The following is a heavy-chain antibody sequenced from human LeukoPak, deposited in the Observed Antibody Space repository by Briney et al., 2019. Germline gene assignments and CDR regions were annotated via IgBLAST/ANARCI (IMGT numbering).Heavy chain of an antibody. V-gene: IGHV4-59*01. D-gene: IGHD3/OR15-3a*01. Sequence: SETLSLTCTVSGGSIRTYYWSWIRQPPGKGLEWIGCISHSGSTDYNPSLKSRLTMSVDTSKNQFSLKLTSVTAADTAMYYCARGLGPRDYYYYGLDVWGPGTTVTVSS. CDR3: ARGLGPRDYYYYGLDV. CDR2: ISHSGST. J-gene: IGHJ6*02. CDR1: GGSIRTYY.